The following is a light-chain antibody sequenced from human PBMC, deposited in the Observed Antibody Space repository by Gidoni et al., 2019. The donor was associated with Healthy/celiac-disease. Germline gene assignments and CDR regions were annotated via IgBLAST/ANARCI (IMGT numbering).Light chain of an antibody. V-gene: IGLV3-21*04. J-gene: IGLJ2*01. CDR2: YDS. CDR1: NIGSKS. Sequence: SHVLTPPPSVSVATGKTARITCGGNNIGSKSVHWYQQKPGQAPVLVIYYDSDRPSGIPERFSGSNSGNTATLTSSRVEAGDEADYYCQVWDSSSDQVFGGGTKLTVL. CDR3: QVWDSSSDQV.